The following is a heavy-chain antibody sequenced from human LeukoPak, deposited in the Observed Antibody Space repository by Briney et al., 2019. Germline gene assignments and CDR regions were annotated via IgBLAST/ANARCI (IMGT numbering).Heavy chain of an antibody. Sequence: GGSLRLSCAASGFTFSSYGMHWVRQAPGKGLEWVAVISYDGSNKYYADSVKGRFTISRDNSKNTLYLQMNSLRAEDTAVYYCARDFFVDRTYYYYYYMDVWGKGTTVTVSS. J-gene: IGHJ6*03. V-gene: IGHV3-30*03. D-gene: IGHD2/OR15-2a*01. CDR2: ISYDGSNK. CDR3: ARDFFVDRTYYYYYYMDV. CDR1: GFTFSSYG.